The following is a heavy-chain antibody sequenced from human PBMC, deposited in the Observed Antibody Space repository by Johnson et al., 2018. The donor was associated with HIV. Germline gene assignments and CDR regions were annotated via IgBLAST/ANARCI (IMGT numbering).Heavy chain of an antibody. D-gene: IGHD2-21*01. J-gene: IGHJ3*02. CDR2: ISSDGSNN. Sequence: QVQLVESGGGAVQPGRSLRLSCAASGFTFSSYPMHWVRQAPGKGLEWVAVISSDGSNNYYADSVKGRFTISRDNSKNTLYLQMNSLRDEDTAVYYCARGGGCGGDCYSVYDAFDIWGQGTVVTVSS. CDR1: GFTFSSYP. V-gene: IGHV3-30*04. CDR3: ARGGGCGGDCYSVYDAFDI.